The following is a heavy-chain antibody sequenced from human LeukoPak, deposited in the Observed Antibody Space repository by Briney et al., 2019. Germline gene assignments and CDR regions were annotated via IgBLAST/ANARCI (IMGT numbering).Heavy chain of an antibody. Sequence: SETLSLTCTVSGGSVSSGSYYWSWIRQPPGKGLEWIGYIYYSGSTNYNPSLKSRVTISVDTSENQFSLKVSSVTAADTAVYYRSRAVPLRGVFDPWGQGTLVTVSS. CDR2: IYYSGST. CDR1: GGSVSSGSYY. J-gene: IGHJ5*02. V-gene: IGHV4-61*01. D-gene: IGHD3-10*01. CDR3: SRAVPLRGVFDP.